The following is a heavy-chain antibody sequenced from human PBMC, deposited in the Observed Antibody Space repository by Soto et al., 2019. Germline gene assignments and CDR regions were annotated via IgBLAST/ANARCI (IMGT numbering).Heavy chain of an antibody. CDR3: AKDPYDFWSGSVGFYYYGMDV. Sequence: SVKVPCKASGGTFSSYAISWVRQAPGQGVEWRGGIIPIFGTANYAQKFQARATITSDKSTSTAYMELSSLRSEGTAVNYCAKDPYDFWSGSVGFYYYGMDVWGQGTTVTVSS. CDR2: IIPIFGTA. D-gene: IGHD3-3*01. V-gene: IGHV1-69*06. J-gene: IGHJ6*02. CDR1: GGTFSSYA.